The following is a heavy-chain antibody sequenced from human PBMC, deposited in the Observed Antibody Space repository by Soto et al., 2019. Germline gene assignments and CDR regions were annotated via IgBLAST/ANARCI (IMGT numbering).Heavy chain of an antibody. D-gene: IGHD4-17*01. CDR1: GFTFSSYW. CDR2: VKGDGSER. J-gene: IGHJ4*02. CDR3: ARDVYGPEY. Sequence: EVQLVESGGGLVQPGGSLRLSCEASGFTFSSYWMNWVRQAPGKGLEWVANVKGDGSERYYVDSVKGRFTISRDNAKNSLYLQMNSLRAEDTAVYYCARDVYGPEYWGQGTLVTVSS. V-gene: IGHV3-7*03.